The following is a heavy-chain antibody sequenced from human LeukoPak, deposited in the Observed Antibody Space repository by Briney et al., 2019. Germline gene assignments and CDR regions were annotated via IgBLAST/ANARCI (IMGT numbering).Heavy chain of an antibody. V-gene: IGHV4-34*01. CDR1: GGSFSGYY. J-gene: IGHJ4*02. CDR2: INHSGST. CDR3: ARRYYYGSGSFDY. Sequence: PSETLSLTCAVYGGSFSGYYWSWICQPPGKGLEWIGEINHSGSTNYNPSLKSRVTISVDTSKNQFSLKLSSVTAADTAVYYCARRYYYGSGSFDYWGQGTLVTVSS. D-gene: IGHD3-10*01.